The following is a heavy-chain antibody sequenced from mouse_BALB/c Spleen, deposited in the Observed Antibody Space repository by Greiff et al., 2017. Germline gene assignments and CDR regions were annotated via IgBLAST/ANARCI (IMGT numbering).Heavy chain of an antibody. CDR1: GFAFSSYD. CDR3: ARITTVVARYAMDY. Sequence: EVKLMESGGGLVKPGGSLKLSCAASGFAFSSYDMSWVRQTPEKRLEWVAYISSGGGSTYYPDTVKGRFTISRDNAKNTLYLQMSSLKSEDTAMYYCARITTVVARYAMDYWGQGTSVTVSS. J-gene: IGHJ4*01. D-gene: IGHD1-1*01. V-gene: IGHV5-12-1*01. CDR2: ISSGGGST.